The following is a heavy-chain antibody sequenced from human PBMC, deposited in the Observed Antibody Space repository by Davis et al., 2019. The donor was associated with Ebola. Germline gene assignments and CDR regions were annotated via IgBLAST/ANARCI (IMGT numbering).Heavy chain of an antibody. CDR1: GFTFSSYG. CDR3: ARGSLSAAAGY. J-gene: IGHJ4*02. CDR2: IWYDGSNK. Sequence: GEFLKISCAASGFTFSSYGMHWVRQAPGKGLEWVAVIWYDGSNKYYADSVKGRFTISRDNSKNTLYLQMNSLRAEDTAVYYCARGSLSAAAGYWGQGTLVTVSS. V-gene: IGHV3-33*01. D-gene: IGHD6-13*01.